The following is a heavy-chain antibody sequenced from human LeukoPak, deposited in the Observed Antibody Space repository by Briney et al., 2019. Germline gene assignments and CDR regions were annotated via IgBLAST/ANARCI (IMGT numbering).Heavy chain of an antibody. V-gene: IGHV3-7*01. CDR1: GFTFSRYW. D-gene: IGHD1-1*01. CDR3: ATMGLEPLPYYFDY. J-gene: IGHJ4*02. CDR2: INQDGSAR. Sequence: GGSLTLSCAASGFTFSRYWMSWVRQAPGKGLEWVANINQDGSARYHVDSVRARLTISRDNVRNSLFLQMDSLRVEDTAVYYCATMGLEPLPYYFDYWGQGTLVTVSS.